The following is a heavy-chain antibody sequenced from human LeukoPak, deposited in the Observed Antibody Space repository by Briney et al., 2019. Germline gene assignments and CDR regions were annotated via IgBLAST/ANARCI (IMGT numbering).Heavy chain of an antibody. V-gene: IGHV3-48*03. CDR1: GFPFSFYE. J-gene: IGHJ4*02. Sequence: GGSLRLSCAVSGFPFSFYEINWVRQAPGKGLEWVSNIGSSGRTRYYADSVKGRFSISRDNAKNSLYLQTNSLRVEDTGVYYCALLAVASDFDYWGQGALVTVSS. D-gene: IGHD6-19*01. CDR2: IGSSGRTR. CDR3: ALLAVASDFDY.